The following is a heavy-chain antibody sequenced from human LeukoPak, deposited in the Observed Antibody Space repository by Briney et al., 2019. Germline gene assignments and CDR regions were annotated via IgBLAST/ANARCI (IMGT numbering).Heavy chain of an antibody. CDR1: GYSISSGYY. CDR2: IYHSGST. Sequence: SETLSLTCTVSGYSISSGYYWGWIRQPPGKGLEWIGSIYHSGSTYYNPSLKSRVTISVDTSKNQFSLKLSSVTAADTAVYYCARGGPGVGYYYYYGMDVWGQGTTVTVSS. V-gene: IGHV4-38-2*02. J-gene: IGHJ6*02. D-gene: IGHD3-10*01. CDR3: ARGGPGVGYYYYYGMDV.